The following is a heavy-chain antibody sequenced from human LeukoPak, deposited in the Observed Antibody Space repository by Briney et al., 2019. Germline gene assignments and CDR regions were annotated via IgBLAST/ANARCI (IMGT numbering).Heavy chain of an antibody. D-gene: IGHD5-18*01. J-gene: IGHJ4*02. CDR3: ACGYSYGYLIDY. Sequence: SSETLSLTCTVSGGSISSSSYYWGWIRQPPGKGLEWIGSIYYSGSTYYNPSLKSRVTISVDTSKNQFSLKLSSVTAADTAVYYCACGYSYGYLIDYWGQGTLVTVSS. V-gene: IGHV4-39*07. CDR1: GGSISSSSYY. CDR2: IYYSGST.